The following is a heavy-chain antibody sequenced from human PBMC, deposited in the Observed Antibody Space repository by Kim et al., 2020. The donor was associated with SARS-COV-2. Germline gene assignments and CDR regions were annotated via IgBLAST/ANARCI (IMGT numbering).Heavy chain of an antibody. J-gene: IGHJ4*02. Sequence: DYAVTGKSRITINPGTSKNQFSLQLNSVTPEDTAVYYCARYGSSSDSFDYWGQGTLVTVSS. V-gene: IGHV6-1*01. D-gene: IGHD6-6*01. CDR3: ARYGSSSDSFDY.